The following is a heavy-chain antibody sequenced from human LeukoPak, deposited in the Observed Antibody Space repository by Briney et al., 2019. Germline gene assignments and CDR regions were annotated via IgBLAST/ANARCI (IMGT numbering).Heavy chain of an antibody. J-gene: IGHJ3*02. D-gene: IGHD3-16*01. CDR1: GFTFSSYS. Sequence: GGSLRLSCAASGFTFSSYSMNWVRQAPGKGLEWVSSISSSSSYIYYADSVKGRFTISRDNAKNSLYLQMNSLRAEDTAVYYCARVTFGVGDAFDIWGQGTMVTVSS. CDR3: ARVTFGVGDAFDI. V-gene: IGHV3-21*01. CDR2: ISSSSSYI.